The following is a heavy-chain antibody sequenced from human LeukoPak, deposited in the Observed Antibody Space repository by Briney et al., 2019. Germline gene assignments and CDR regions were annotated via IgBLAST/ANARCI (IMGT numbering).Heavy chain of an antibody. D-gene: IGHD3-3*01. CDR2: INHSGST. J-gene: IGHJ5*02. V-gene: IGHV4-34*01. CDR1: GGSFSGYY. Sequence: SETLSLTCAVYGGSFSGYYWSWIRQPPGKGLEWIGEINHSGSTNYNPSLKSRVTISVDTSKNQFSLKLSSVTAADTAVYYCARGRRNYYDFWSGRAAPGRNWFDPWGQGTLVTVSS. CDR3: ARGRRNYYDFWSGRAAPGRNWFDP.